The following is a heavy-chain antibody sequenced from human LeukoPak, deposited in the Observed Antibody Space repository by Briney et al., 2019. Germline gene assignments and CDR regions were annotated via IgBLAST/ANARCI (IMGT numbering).Heavy chain of an antibody. J-gene: IGHJ4*02. CDR2: IIPIFGTA. V-gene: IGHV1-69*05. D-gene: IGHD2-21*02. Sequence: SVKVSCKASGGTFSSYAISWVRQAPGQGLEWMGGIIPIFGTANYAQKFQGRVTITTDESTSTAYMELSSLRSEDTAVYYCASGGSSYCGGGCYSTFDYWGQGTLVTVSS. CDR3: ASGGSSYCGGGCYSTFDY. CDR1: GGTFSSYA.